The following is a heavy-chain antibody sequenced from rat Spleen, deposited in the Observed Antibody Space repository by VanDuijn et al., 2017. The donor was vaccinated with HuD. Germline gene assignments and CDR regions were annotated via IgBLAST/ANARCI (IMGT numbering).Heavy chain of an antibody. Sequence: EVQLVESGGGLVQPGRSLKLSCAASGFTFSDYNMAWFRQAPTKGLEWVASISPSGGSTYYRDSVKGRFTVSRVNAKSTLYRQMDSLRSEDTTTYYCARQEGYNYWGQGVMVTVSS. V-gene: IGHV5S23*01. CDR3: ARQEGYNY. D-gene: IGHD1-4*01. CDR1: GFTFSDYN. J-gene: IGHJ2*01. CDR2: ISPSGGST.